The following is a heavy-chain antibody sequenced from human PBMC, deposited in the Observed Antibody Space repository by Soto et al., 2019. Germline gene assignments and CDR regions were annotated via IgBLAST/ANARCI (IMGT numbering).Heavy chain of an antibody. Sequence: QVQLQESGPGLVKPSQTLSLTCTVSGGSVSSGDYYWSWIRQPPGKGLEWIAYVYYTGGSYYNPSLKSRATLSIDTSKNQVSLKINSVTAADTAVYYCARDYRSGHDNWGQGVLVTVSS. CDR1: GGSVSSGDYY. D-gene: IGHD6-19*01. J-gene: IGHJ4*02. CDR3: ARDYRSGHDN. CDR2: VYYTGGS. V-gene: IGHV4-30-4*01.